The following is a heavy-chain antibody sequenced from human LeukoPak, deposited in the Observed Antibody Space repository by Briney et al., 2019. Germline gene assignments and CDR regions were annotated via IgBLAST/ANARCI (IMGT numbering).Heavy chain of an antibody. CDR3: ARDLGDGYFDY. V-gene: IGHV4-59*01. Sequence: SETLSLTCTVSGGSLSSYYWSWIRQPPGKGLEWIGYIYYSGSTNYNPSLKSRVAISVDTSKNQFSLKLSSVTAADTAVYYCARDLGDGYFDYWGQGTLVTVSS. J-gene: IGHJ4*02. D-gene: IGHD3-16*01. CDR1: GGSLSSYY. CDR2: IYYSGST.